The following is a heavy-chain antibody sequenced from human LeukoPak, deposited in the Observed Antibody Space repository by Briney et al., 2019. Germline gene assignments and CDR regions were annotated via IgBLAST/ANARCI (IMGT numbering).Heavy chain of an antibody. J-gene: IGHJ4*02. CDR2: ISGSGGST. Sequence: GGSLRLSCAASGFPFSSFWMTWVRQAPGKGLEWVSVISGSGGSTYYADSVKGRFTISRDNSKNTLYLQVNSLRAEDTAVYYCARYDFWSGYFRTLDSWGQGTLVTVSS. V-gene: IGHV3-23*01. CDR3: ARYDFWSGYFRTLDS. CDR1: GFPFSSFW. D-gene: IGHD3-3*01.